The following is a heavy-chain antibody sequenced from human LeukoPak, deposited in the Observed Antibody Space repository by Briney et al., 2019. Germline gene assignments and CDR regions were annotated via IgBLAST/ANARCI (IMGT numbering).Heavy chain of an antibody. Sequence: SETLSLTCTVSGYSISSGYYWGWIRQPPGKGLEWIGSIYHSGSTYYNPSLKSRVTISVDTSKNQSSLKLSSVTAADTAVYYCARAVTTDGHYFDYWGQGTLVTVSS. CDR1: GYSISSGYY. J-gene: IGHJ4*02. V-gene: IGHV4-38-2*02. D-gene: IGHD4-17*01. CDR2: IYHSGST. CDR3: ARAVTTDGHYFDY.